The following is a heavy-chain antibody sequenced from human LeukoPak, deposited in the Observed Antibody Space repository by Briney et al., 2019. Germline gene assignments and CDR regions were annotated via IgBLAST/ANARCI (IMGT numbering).Heavy chain of an antibody. CDR1: GFTFTNNC. CDR2: INQDGSEQ. D-gene: IGHD6-6*01. Sequence: GSLRLSCAASGFTFTNNCMSWVRQAPGKGLEWVANINQDGSEQYYVDSVEGRFTISRDNTKNSLSLQMNSLRGEDTAVYYCVRALGSSSADYWGQGTLVTVSS. J-gene: IGHJ4*02. V-gene: IGHV3-7*01. CDR3: VRALGSSSADY.